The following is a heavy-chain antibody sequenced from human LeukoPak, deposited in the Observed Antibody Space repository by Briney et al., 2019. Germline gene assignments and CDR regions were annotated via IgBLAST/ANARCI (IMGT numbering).Heavy chain of an antibody. CDR3: ARLKGEYSSGWDAFDI. CDR1: GYTFTGYY. D-gene: IGHD6-19*01. CDR2: INPNSGGT. Sequence: GASVKVSCKASGYTFTGYYMHWVRQAPGQGLEWMGRINPNSGGTDYPQKFQGRVTMTRDTSISTAYMELSRLRSDDTAVYYCARLKGEYSSGWDAFDIWGQGTVVTVSS. V-gene: IGHV1-2*06. J-gene: IGHJ3*02.